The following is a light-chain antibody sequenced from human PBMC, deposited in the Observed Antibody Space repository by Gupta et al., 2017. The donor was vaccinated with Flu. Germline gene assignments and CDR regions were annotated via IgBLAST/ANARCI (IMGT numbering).Light chain of an antibody. CDR3: QQRDSTPES. CDR1: QSISSY. V-gene: IGKV1-39*01. J-gene: IGKJ2*03. Sequence: DIQMTQSPSSLSASVGDRVTITCRASQSISSYLNWYQQKPGKAPKLLIYAASSLQSGVPSRFSGSGSGTDFTLTISSLQPEDFATYYCQQRDSTPESFGQGTKLDIK. CDR2: AAS.